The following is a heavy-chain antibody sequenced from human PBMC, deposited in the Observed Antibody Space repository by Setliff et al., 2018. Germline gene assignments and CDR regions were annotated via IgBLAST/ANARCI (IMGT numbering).Heavy chain of an antibody. CDR1: GYTFTSYG. CDR3: ARDLPLYYYDSSGQRGRAFDI. V-gene: IGHV1-18*01. Sequence: GASVKVSCKASGYTFTSYGISWVRQAPGQGLEWMGWISAYNGNTNYAQKLQGRVTMTRDTSTSTAYMELRSLRSEDTAVYYCARDLPLYYYDSSGQRGRAFDIWGQGTMVTVSS. CDR2: ISAYNGNT. J-gene: IGHJ3*02. D-gene: IGHD3-22*01.